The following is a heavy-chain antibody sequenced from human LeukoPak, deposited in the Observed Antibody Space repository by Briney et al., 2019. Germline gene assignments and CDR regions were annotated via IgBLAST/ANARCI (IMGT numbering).Heavy chain of an antibody. V-gene: IGHV3-23*01. CDR2: ISGGGST. CDR3: AKSTTIRFFDY. Sequence: GGSLRLSXAASGFTFSTYAMSWVRQAPGKGLEWVSTISGGGSTYYADSVKGRFTISRDNSKNTLYLQMDSLRAEDTAIYYCAKSTTIRFFDYWGQGTLVTVSS. D-gene: IGHD5/OR15-5a*01. CDR1: GFTFSTYA. J-gene: IGHJ4*02.